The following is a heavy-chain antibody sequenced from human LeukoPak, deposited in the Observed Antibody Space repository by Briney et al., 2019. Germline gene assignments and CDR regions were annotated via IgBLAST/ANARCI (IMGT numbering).Heavy chain of an antibody. D-gene: IGHD3-22*01. CDR2: INPNSGGT. J-gene: IGHJ3*02. CDR1: GYTFTGYY. V-gene: IGHV1-2*04. Sequence: ASVKVSCKASGYTFTGYYMHWVRQAPGQGLEWMGWINPNSGGTNYAQKFQGWVTMTRDTSISTAYMELSRLRSDDTAVYYCARDRYYYDSSGPPTVAFDIWGQGTMVTVSS. CDR3: ARDRYYYDSSGPPTVAFDI.